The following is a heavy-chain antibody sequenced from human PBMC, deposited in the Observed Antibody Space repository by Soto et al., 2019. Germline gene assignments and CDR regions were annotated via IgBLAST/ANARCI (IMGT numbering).Heavy chain of an antibody. Sequence: QVQLVQSGAEVKKPGSSVKVSCKASGGTFSSYAISWVRQAPGQGLEWMGGIIPIFGTANYAQKFQGRCRLTADESTILPVTEMISPGSGDTAVFLCAGRPVGCSCGSCPYYYSGMDVCGQGTTVTVCS. CDR1: GGTFSSYA. J-gene: IGHJ6*02. CDR2: IIPIFGTA. D-gene: IGHD2-15*01. V-gene: IGHV1-69*12. CDR3: AGRPVGCSCGSCPYYYSGMDV.